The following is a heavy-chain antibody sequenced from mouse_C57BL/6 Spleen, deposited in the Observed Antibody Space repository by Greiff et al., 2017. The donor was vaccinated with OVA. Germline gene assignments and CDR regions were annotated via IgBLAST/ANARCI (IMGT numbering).Heavy chain of an antibody. J-gene: IGHJ4*01. CDR1: GYTFTSYW. CDR3: ARWGGKGAMDY. V-gene: IGHV1-50*01. CDR2: IDPSDSYT. Sequence: QVQLKQPGAELVKPGASVKLSCKASGYTFTSYWMQWVKQRPGQGLEWIGEIDPSDSYTNYNQKFKGKATLTVDTSSSTAYMQLSSLTSEDSAVYYCARWGGKGAMDYWGQGTSVTVSS. D-gene: IGHD1-1*02.